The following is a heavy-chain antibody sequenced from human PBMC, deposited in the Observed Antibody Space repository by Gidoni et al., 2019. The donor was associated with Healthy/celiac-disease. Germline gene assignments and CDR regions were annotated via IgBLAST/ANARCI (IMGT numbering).Heavy chain of an antibody. Sequence: EVQLVESGGGLVQPGGSVSLSCPASGFTFSGSDIPWVGQATGKGLEWVSAIGTAGDTYYPGSVKGRFTSSIENAKNSLYLQMNSLRAGDTAVYYCAKCSHTAMAISSRTGVRYYYGMDVWGQGTTVTVSS. CDR1: GFTFSGSD. J-gene: IGHJ6*02. CDR3: AKCSHTAMAISSRTGVRYYYGMDV. V-gene: IGHV3-13*01. D-gene: IGHD5-18*01. CDR2: IGTAGDT.